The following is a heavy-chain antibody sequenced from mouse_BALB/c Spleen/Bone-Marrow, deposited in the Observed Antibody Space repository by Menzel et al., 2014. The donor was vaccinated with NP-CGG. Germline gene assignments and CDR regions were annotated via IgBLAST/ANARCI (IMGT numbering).Heavy chain of an antibody. CDR3: ARSDRYDGFAY. J-gene: IGHJ3*01. V-gene: IGHV1-7*01. CDR2: INPSTGYT. D-gene: IGHD2-14*01. Sequence: VQLQESGAELAKPGASVKMSCKASGYTFTSYWMHWVKQRPGQGLEWIGYINPSTGYTEYNQKFKDKATLTADKSSSTAYMQLSSLTSEDSAVYYCARSDRYDGFAYWGQGTLVTVSA. CDR1: GYTFTSYW.